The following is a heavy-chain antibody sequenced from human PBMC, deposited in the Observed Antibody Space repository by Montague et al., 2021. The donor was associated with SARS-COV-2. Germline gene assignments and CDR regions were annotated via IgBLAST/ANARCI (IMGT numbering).Heavy chain of an antibody. CDR2: IYKSGGTT. V-gene: IGHV3-23*03. CDR3: AKAEDRSTYYLAWFDP. CDR1: GFTFSNYA. D-gene: IGHD3-22*01. Sequence: SLRLSCAASGFTFSNYALTWVRQAPGKGLEWVSVIYKSGGTTYYVDSVKGRFTISRDNSKSTLYLQMNSLRADDTGIYYCAKAEDRSTYYLAWFDPWGQGTQVTVSS. J-gene: IGHJ5*02.